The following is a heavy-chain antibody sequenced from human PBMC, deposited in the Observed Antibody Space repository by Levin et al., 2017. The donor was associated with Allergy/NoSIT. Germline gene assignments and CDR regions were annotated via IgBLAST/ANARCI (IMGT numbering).Heavy chain of an antibody. CDR2: IYYSGST. CDR1: GGSISSSY. V-gene: IGHV4-59*01. D-gene: IGHD6-13*01. Sequence: SQTLSLTCTVSGGSISSSYWSWIRQPPGKGLEWIGYIYYSGSTNYNPSLKSRVTISVDTSKNQFSLKLSSVTAADTAVYYCARGQYSSSWYVSFWFDPWGQGTLVTVSS. CDR3: ARGQYSSSWYVSFWFDP. J-gene: IGHJ5*02.